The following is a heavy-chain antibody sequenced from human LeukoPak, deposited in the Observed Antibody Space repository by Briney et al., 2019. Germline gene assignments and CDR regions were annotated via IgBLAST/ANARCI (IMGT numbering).Heavy chain of an antibody. J-gene: IGHJ5*02. Sequence: SETLSLTCTVSGGSISSGGYYWSWIRQHPGKGLEWIGYIYYSGSTYYNPSLKSRVTISVDTSKNQFSLKLSSVTAADTAVYYCARGYCGGDCYSNWFDPWGQGTLVTVSS. CDR2: IYYSGST. V-gene: IGHV4-31*03. CDR3: ARGYCGGDCYSNWFDP. D-gene: IGHD2-21*02. CDR1: GGSISSGGYY.